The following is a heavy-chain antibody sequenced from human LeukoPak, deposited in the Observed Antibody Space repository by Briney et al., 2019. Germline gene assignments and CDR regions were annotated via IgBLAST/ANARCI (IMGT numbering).Heavy chain of an antibody. CDR1: GFTFSNAW. D-gene: IGHD3-3*01. CDR3: TTDRKGRRFLEWLPLDAFDI. CDR2: IKSKTDGGTT. Sequence: GGSLRLSCAASGFTFSNAWMSWVRQAPGKGLEWVGRIKSKTDGGTTDYAAPVKGRFTISRDDSKNTLYLQMNSLKTEDTAVYYCTTDRKGRRFLEWLPLDAFDIWGQGTMVTVSS. J-gene: IGHJ3*02. V-gene: IGHV3-15*01.